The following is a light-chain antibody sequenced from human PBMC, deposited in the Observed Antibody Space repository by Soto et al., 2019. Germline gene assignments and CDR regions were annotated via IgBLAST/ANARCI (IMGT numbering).Light chain of an antibody. V-gene: IGKV3-15*01. CDR1: QSLSSN. CDR2: GAS. J-gene: IGKJ1*01. Sequence: EIVMTQSPDTLSVSPGERATLTCRASQSLSSNLAWYQQKPGQAPRLLIYGASTRATGIPARFSGSGSGTEFTLTISSLQFEDFAVYYCQQYYNWWTFGQGTK. CDR3: QQYYNWWT.